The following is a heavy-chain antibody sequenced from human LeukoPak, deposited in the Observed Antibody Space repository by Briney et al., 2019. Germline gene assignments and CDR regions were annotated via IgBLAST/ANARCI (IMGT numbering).Heavy chain of an antibody. Sequence: SETLSLTCTVSGGSISSSSYYWGWIRQPPGKGLEWIGSIYYSGSTNYNPSLKSRVTISVDTSKNQFSLKLSSVTAADTAVYYCARGGGNIAAVHLDYWGQGTLVTVSS. CDR1: GGSISSSSYY. D-gene: IGHD6-13*01. CDR3: ARGGGNIAAVHLDY. V-gene: IGHV4-39*07. J-gene: IGHJ4*02. CDR2: IYYSGST.